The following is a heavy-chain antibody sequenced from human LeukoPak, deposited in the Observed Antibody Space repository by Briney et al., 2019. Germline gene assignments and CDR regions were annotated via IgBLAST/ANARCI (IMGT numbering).Heavy chain of an antibody. V-gene: IGHV3-11*04. J-gene: IGHJ6*03. CDR3: ASEGYSPYYYYMDV. D-gene: IGHD3-22*01. Sequence: GGSLRLSCAASGFTFSDYYMNWIRQAPGKGLEWVSYISSSGSTIYYADSVKGRFTISRDNAKNSLYLQMNSLRAEDTAVYYCASEGYSPYYYYMDVWGKGTTVTVSS. CDR1: GFTFSDYY. CDR2: ISSSGSTI.